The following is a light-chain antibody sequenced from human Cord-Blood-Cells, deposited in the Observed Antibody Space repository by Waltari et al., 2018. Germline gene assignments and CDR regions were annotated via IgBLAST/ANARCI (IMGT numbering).Light chain of an antibody. CDR2: EVS. V-gene: IGLV2-14*01. J-gene: IGLJ2*01. Sequence: QSALTQPASVSGSPGQSITISCPGTSSDVGGYNYVSWYQQHPGKAPKLMIYEVSNRPSGVSNRFSGSKSGNTASLTISGLQAEDEADYYYSSYTSSSTVVFGGGTKLTVL. CDR3: SSYTSSSTVV. CDR1: SSDVGGYNY.